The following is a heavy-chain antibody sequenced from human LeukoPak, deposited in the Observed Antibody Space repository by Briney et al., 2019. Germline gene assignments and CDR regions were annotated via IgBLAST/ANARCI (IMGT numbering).Heavy chain of an antibody. CDR3: ARRDSASYWFDP. J-gene: IGHJ5*02. Sequence: GESLKISCKGSGYSFTSYWIAWVRQMPEKGLEWIGIIYPGDSDTRYSPSFRGQVTISADKSINTAYLQWSSLKASDTAMYYCARRDSASYWFDPWGQGTLVTVSS. V-gene: IGHV5-51*01. CDR1: GYSFTSYW. CDR2: IYPGDSDT. D-gene: IGHD3-10*01.